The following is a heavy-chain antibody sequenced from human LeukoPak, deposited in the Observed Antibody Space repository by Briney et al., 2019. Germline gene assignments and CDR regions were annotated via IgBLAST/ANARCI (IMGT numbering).Heavy chain of an antibody. V-gene: IGHV1-69*13. CDR1: GGTFSSYA. D-gene: IGHD3-3*01. J-gene: IGHJ4*02. CDR2: IIPIFGTA. CDR3: ARAVFGVVITCFDY. Sequence: ASVKVSCKAFGGTFSSYAISWVRQAPGQGLEWMGGIIPIFGTANYAQKFQGRVTITADESTSTAYMELSSLRSEDTAVYYCARAVFGVVITCFDYWGQGTLVTVSS.